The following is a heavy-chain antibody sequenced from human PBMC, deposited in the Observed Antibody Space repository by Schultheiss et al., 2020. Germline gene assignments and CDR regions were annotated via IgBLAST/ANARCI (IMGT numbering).Heavy chain of an antibody. CDR1: GYTFTSYA. CDR3: ARTHDYIWGSYPYYFDY. D-gene: IGHD3-16*01. J-gene: IGHJ4*02. Sequence: SVKVSCKASGYTFTSYAMHWVRQAPGQRLEWMGWINAGNGNTKYSQKFQGRVTITRDTSASTAYMELSSLRSEDTAVYYCARTHDYIWGSYPYYFDYWGQGTLVTVSS. V-gene: IGHV1-3*01. CDR2: INAGNGNT.